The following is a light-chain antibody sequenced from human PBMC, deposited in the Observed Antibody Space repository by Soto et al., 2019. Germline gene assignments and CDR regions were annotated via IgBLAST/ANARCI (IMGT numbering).Light chain of an antibody. CDR1: SSNIGAGYD. CDR3: QSYDSSLSGSYV. Sequence: QSALTQPPSVSGAPGQRVTISCTGSSSNIGAGYDVHWYQQLPGTAPKLLIYGNSNRPSGVPDRFSGSKSGTPASLAITGLQAEDEADYYCQSYDSSLSGSYVFGTGTKVTVL. J-gene: IGLJ1*01. CDR2: GNS. V-gene: IGLV1-40*01.